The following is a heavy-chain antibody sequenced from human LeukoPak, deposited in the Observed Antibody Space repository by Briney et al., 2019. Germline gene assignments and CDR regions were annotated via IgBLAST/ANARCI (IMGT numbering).Heavy chain of an antibody. CDR1: GFSFSNYW. Sequence: PGGSLRLSCAASGFSFSNYWMTWLRQAPGKGLEWVANIRGDESRKYYLDSVTGRFTISRANAKNSLYLQMNSLRAEDTAVYYCARDANYHVSSDYYDAFDIWGQGTMVTVSS. V-gene: IGHV3-7*01. D-gene: IGHD3-22*01. CDR2: IRGDESRK. CDR3: ARDANYHVSSDYYDAFDI. J-gene: IGHJ3*02.